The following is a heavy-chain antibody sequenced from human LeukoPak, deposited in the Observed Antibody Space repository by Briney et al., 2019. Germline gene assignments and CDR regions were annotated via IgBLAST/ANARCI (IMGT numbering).Heavy chain of an antibody. Sequence: GGSLRLSCAASGFTFSNAWMSWVRQAPGKGLEWVSVIYADGSTYYADSVKGRFTISRDNSKNTLYLQMNSLRGEDTAVYYCARNPNSGYNLGGQGTLVTVSS. CDR1: GFTFSNAW. V-gene: IGHV3-53*01. D-gene: IGHD5-12*01. CDR3: ARNPNSGYNL. J-gene: IGHJ4*02. CDR2: IYADGST.